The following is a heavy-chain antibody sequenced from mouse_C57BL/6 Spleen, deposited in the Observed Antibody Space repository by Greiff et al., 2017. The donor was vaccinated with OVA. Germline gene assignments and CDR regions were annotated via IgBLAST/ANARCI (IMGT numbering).Heavy chain of an antibody. CDR3: ARLTSQSPFAY. J-gene: IGHJ3*01. V-gene: IGHV1-9*01. CDR1: GYTFTGYW. CDR2: ILPGSGST. Sequence: QVQLKESGAELMKPGASVKLSCKATGYTFTGYWIEWVKQRPGHGLEWIGEILPGSGSTNYNEKFKGKATFTADTSSNTAYMQLSSLTTEDSAICDCARLTSQSPFAYWGQGTLVTVSA.